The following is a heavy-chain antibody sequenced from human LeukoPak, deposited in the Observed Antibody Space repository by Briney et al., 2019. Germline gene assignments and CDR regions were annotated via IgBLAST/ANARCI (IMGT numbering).Heavy chain of an antibody. Sequence: PGGSLRLSCAASGITFSAYTMNWVRQAPGQGLEWVSSISGSGSYIFYADSVKGRFTISRDNAKNSLYLQMNSLRAEDTAVYYCARDLGGGIYPELFDLWGQGTLVTVSS. CDR2: ISGSGSYI. D-gene: IGHD1-26*01. CDR3: ARDLGGGIYPELFDL. CDR1: GITFSAYT. V-gene: IGHV3-21*01. J-gene: IGHJ4*02.